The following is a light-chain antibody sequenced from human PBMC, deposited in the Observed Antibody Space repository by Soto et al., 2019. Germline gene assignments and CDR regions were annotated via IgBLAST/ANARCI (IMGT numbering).Light chain of an antibody. CDR3: AAWDASLNGPV. CDR1: SSNIGSNA. Sequence: QSVLTQPPSASGTPGQRVAISCSGSSSNIGSNAVYWYQQLPGTAPKLLIYSNNQRPSGVPDRFSGSKSGTSASLAISGLQSEDESDYYCAAWDASLNGPVFGGGTQLTVL. V-gene: IGLV1-44*01. CDR2: SNN. J-gene: IGLJ7*01.